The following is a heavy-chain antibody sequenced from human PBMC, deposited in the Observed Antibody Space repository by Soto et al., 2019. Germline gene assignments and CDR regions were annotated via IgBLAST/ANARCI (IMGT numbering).Heavy chain of an antibody. CDR1: GFTLNDYA. CDR2: IGGSGT. V-gene: IGHV3-23*03. J-gene: IGHJ4*02. Sequence: PGGSLRLSCAASGFTLNDYAMSWVRQAPGKGLEWVSVIGGSGTSYADSVKGRFTISRDNSKNTLYLQMTSLSADDTAVYYCVKGGPVDYFKYWGQGTLVTVSS. CDR3: VKGGPVDYFKY. D-gene: IGHD2-2*01.